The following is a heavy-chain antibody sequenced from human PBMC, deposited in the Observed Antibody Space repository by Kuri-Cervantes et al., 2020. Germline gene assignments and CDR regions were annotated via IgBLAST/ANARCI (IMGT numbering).Heavy chain of an antibody. J-gene: IGHJ4*02. CDR3: ARQVDGGSCDY. CDR2: IWYDGSNK. CDR1: GFTFSSYG. Sequence: GGSLRLSCAASGFTFSSYGMHWVRQAPGRGLEWVAVIWYDGSNKYYADSVKGRFTISRDNSKNTLYLQMNSPRAEDTAVYYCARQVDGGSCDYWGQGTLVTVSS. V-gene: IGHV3-33*01. D-gene: IGHD2-15*01.